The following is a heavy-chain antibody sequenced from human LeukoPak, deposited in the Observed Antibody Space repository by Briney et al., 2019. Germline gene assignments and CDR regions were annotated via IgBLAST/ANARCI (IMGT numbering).Heavy chain of an antibody. CDR1: GYTFTSYY. D-gene: IGHD3-22*01. V-gene: IGHV1-46*01. CDR2: INPSGGST. J-gene: IGHJ5*02. Sequence: ASVKVSCKASGYTFTSYYMHWVRQAPGQGLEWMGIINPSGGSTSYAQKFQGRVTMTRDTSTSTVYMELSSLRSEDTAVYYCATDLSHSSGYHNNWFDPWGQGTLVTVSS. CDR3: ATDLSHSSGYHNNWFDP.